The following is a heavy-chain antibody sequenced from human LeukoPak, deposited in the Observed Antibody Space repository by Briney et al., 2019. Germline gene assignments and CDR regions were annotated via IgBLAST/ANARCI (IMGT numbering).Heavy chain of an antibody. CDR1: GFTFRSYA. CDR2: ISADGDST. CDR3: AKRRYWTSSTCHDFDY. J-gene: IGHJ4*02. V-gene: IGHV3-23*01. Sequence: GGSLRLSCAASGFTFRSYAMNWVRQAPGKGLEWVSAISADGDSTYYADSVKGRFTISRDNSKNTLYLQMSSLRPGDTAVYYCAKRRYWTSSTCHDFDYWGQGTLVTVSS. D-gene: IGHD2-2*01.